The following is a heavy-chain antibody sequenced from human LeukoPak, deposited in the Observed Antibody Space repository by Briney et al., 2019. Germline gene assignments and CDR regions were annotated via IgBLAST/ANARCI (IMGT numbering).Heavy chain of an antibody. J-gene: IGHJ4*02. CDR2: ISSNGGST. CDR1: GFTFSNYA. Sequence: GGSLRLSCAVSGFTFSNYAMHWVRQAPGKGLEYVSAISSNGGSTYYADSVKGRFTISRDNSKNTLYLQMSSLRAEDTAVYYCVNGHCTSSSCFPVDYWGQGTLVTVSS. D-gene: IGHD2-2*01. V-gene: IGHV3-64D*06. CDR3: VNGHCTSSSCFPVDY.